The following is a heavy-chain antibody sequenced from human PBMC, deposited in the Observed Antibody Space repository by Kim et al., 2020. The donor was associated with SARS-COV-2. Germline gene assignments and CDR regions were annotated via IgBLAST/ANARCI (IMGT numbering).Heavy chain of an antibody. J-gene: IGHJ4*02. CDR2: INSDGSSI. CDR1: GFRLSDYW. V-gene: IGHV3-74*01. CDR3: ARRTAAGSYYFFDY. Sequence: GGSLRLSCAASGFRLSDYWMHWVRQVPGKGLVWVSRINSDGSSISYADSVKGRFTISRDNAKNTLYQQMNSLRAEDTAVYYCARRTAAGSYYFFDYWGQGTLVTVSS. D-gene: IGHD1-26*01.